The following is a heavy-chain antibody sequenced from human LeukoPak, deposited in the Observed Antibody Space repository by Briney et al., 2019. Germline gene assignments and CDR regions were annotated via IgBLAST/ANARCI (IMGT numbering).Heavy chain of an antibody. D-gene: IGHD6-19*01. CDR2: INPSGGST. V-gene: IGHV1-46*01. Sequence: ASVKVSCKASGYTFTSYYMHWVRQAPGQGLEWMGIINPSGGSTSYAQKFQGRVTMTRDTSRSTVYMELSSLRSEDTAVYYCARARGGSGWFILYFDYWGQGTLVTVSS. CDR3: ARARGGSGWFILYFDY. J-gene: IGHJ4*02. CDR1: GYTFTSYY.